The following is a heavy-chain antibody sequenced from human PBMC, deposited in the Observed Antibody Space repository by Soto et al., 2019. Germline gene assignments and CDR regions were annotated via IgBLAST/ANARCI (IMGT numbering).Heavy chain of an antibody. CDR1: GYTFTSYD. Sequence: ASVKVSCKASGYTFTSYDINWVRQATGQGLEWMGWMNPNSGNTGYAQKFQGRVTMTRNTSISTAYMELSSLRSEDTAVYYCARVGGATPLNWYYYYMDVWGKGTTVTVSS. J-gene: IGHJ6*03. D-gene: IGHD3-16*01. V-gene: IGHV1-8*01. CDR3: ARVGGATPLNWYYYYMDV. CDR2: MNPNSGNT.